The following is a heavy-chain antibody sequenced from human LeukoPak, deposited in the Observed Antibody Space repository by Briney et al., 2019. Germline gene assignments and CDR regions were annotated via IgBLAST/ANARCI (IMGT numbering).Heavy chain of an antibody. CDR3: ARADTLWIQSSFDY. Sequence: GGSLRLSCAASGFIFSSYAMSWIRQAPGKGLEWVSAISGSGGSTYSADSVKGRFTISRDNSKNTLYLQMNSLRAEDTAVYYCARADTLWIQSSFDYWGQGTLVTVSS. V-gene: IGHV3-23*01. D-gene: IGHD5-18*01. CDR1: GFIFSSYA. J-gene: IGHJ4*02. CDR2: ISGSGGST.